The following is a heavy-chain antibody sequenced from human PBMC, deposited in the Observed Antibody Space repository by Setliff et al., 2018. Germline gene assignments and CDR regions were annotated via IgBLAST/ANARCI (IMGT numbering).Heavy chain of an antibody. V-gene: IGHV4-39*07. J-gene: IGHJ6*02. CDR2: IYYSGST. Sequence: PSETLSLTCTVSGGSISSSSYYWGWIRQPPGKGLEWIGSIYYSGSTYYNPSLKSRVTISVDTSKNQFSLKVSSVTAADTVVYYCARENRYSSGWYSYYYGMDVWGQGTTVTVS. CDR1: GGSISSSSYY. D-gene: IGHD6-19*01. CDR3: ARENRYSSGWYSYYYGMDV.